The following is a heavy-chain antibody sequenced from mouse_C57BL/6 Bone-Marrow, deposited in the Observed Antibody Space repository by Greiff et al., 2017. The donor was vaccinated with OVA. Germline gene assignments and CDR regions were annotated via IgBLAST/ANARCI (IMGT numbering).Heavy chain of an antibody. CDR2: IGWNDDK. J-gene: IGHJ3*01. Sequence: QVTLKESGPGILQPSQTLSLTCSFSGFSLSTSNMGIGWIRQPSGKGLEWLARIGWNDDKYYNPSLKRRLTISNDTSNNQVFLKIISVDTADTATYDCAQIAGDSSGPSAWFAYWGQGTLVTVSA. D-gene: IGHD3-2*02. CDR3: AQIAGDSSGPSAWFAY. V-gene: IGHV8-5*01. CDR1: GFSLSTSNMG.